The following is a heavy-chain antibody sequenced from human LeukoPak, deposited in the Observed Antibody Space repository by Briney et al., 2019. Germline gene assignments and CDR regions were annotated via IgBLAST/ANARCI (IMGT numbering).Heavy chain of an antibody. Sequence: PGGSLRLSCAASGFTFSSYTMNWVRQAPGKGLEWVSSITSSSSYIYYADSVKGRFTISRHNAKNSLYLQMNSLRAEDTAVYYCAKDSGSYSPYYFDYWGQGTLVTVSS. V-gene: IGHV3-21*01. CDR2: ITSSSSYI. J-gene: IGHJ4*02. CDR1: GFTFSSYT. CDR3: AKDSGSYSPYYFDY. D-gene: IGHD1-26*01.